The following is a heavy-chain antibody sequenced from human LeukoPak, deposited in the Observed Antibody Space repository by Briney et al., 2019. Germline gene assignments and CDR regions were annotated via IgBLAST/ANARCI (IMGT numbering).Heavy chain of an antibody. J-gene: IGHJ5*02. V-gene: IGHV4-34*01. CDR1: GGSFSGYY. CDR2: INHSGST. Sequence: SETLSLTCAVYGGSFSGYYWSWIRQPPGKGLEWIGEINHSGSTNYNPSLKSRVTISVDTSKNQFSLKLSSVTAADTAVYYCARGRRTGSIFGVVIVRRWFDPWGQETLVTVSS. D-gene: IGHD3-3*01. CDR3: ARGRRTGSIFGVVIVRRWFDP.